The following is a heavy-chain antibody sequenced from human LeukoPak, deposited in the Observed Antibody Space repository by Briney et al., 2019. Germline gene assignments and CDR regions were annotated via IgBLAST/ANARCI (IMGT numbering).Heavy chain of an antibody. V-gene: IGHV4-61*02. J-gene: IGHJ6*03. Sequence: SETLSLTCTVSGASISSHSYYWSWIRQPAGKGLEWIGRIYTSGTTNYNPSLKSRVTISVDTSKNQFSLKLSSVTAADTAVYYCARVRGYDTSGYYERYYYYMDVWGKGTTVTISS. D-gene: IGHD3-22*01. CDR2: IYTSGTT. CDR1: GASISSHSYY. CDR3: ARVRGYDTSGYYERYYYYMDV.